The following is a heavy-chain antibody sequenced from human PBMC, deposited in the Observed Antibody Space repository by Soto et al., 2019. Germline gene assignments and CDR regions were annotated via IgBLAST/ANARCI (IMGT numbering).Heavy chain of an antibody. CDR1: GFAFSSYG. CDR3: AKDRRRIAAAGVHGMDV. V-gene: IGHV3-30*18. CDR2: ISYDVSNK. D-gene: IGHD6-13*01. Sequence: GGSLRLSCAASGFAFSSYGMHWVLQAPGNGLEWVAVISYDVSNKYYADSVKGRFTISRDNSKNTLYLQMNSLRAEDTAVYYCAKDRRRIAAAGVHGMDVWGQGTTVTVSS. J-gene: IGHJ6*02.